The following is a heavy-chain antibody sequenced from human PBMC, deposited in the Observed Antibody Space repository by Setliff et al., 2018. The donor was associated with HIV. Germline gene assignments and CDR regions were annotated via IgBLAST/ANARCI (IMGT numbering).Heavy chain of an antibody. D-gene: IGHD2-21*02. CDR2: INLENFYT. J-gene: IGHJ3*02. CDR1: GHSFTTYF. V-gene: IGHV1-3*01. CDR3: ARSVVVYGGDSVPFDI. Sequence: ASVKVSCKASGHSFTTYFLHWVRQAPGQRPEWMGWINLENFYTKYSQNFQGRVTITTETSATTAFMELSNLKSEDTAMYYCARSVVVYGGDSVPFDIWGPGTLVTVSS.